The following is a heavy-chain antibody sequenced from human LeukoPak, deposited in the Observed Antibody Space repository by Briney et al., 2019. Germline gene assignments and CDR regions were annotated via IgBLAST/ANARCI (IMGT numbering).Heavy chain of an antibody. CDR1: GFTFSSYA. V-gene: IGHV3-23*01. CDR2: ISGSGGTT. CDR3: ARQRTTVTYPDY. D-gene: IGHD4-11*01. Sequence: GGSLRLSCAASGFTFSSYAMSWVRQPPGKGLEWVSAISGSGGTTYYADSVKGRFTISRDNSENTLYLQMNSLRDEDTAVYYCARQRTTVTYPDYWGQGTLVTVSS. J-gene: IGHJ4*02.